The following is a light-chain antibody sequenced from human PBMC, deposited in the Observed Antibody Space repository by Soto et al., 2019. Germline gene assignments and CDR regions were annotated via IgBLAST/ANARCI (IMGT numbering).Light chain of an antibody. CDR2: DVS. CDR3: SSYTSSSTLYV. J-gene: IGLJ1*01. V-gene: IGLV2-14*01. CDR1: SSDVGGYNY. Sequence: SSLTQPASVSGSPGQSITISCTGTSSDVGGYNYVSWYKQHPGKAPKLMIYDVSNRPSGVSNRLSGSKSGNTASLTISGLQAEDEADYYCSSYTSSSTLYVFGTGTKVTVL.